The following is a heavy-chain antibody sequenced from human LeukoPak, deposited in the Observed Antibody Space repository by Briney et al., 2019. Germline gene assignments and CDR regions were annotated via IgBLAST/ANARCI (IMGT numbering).Heavy chain of an antibody. V-gene: IGHV1-58*01. J-gene: IGHJ6*04. CDR1: GFTFTSSA. Sequence: SVKVSCKASGFTFTSSAVQWVRQARGQRLEWIGWIVVGSGNTNYAQKFQERVTITRDMSTSTAYMELSNLRSEDTAVYYCAAAPGYCSSTSCHHYYYYGMDVWGKGTTVTVSS. D-gene: IGHD2-2*01. CDR2: IVVGSGNT. CDR3: AAAPGYCSSTSCHHYYYYGMDV.